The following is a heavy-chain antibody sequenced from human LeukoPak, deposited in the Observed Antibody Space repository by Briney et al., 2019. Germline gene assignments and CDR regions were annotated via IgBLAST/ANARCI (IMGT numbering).Heavy chain of an antibody. CDR2: ISYDGSNK. J-gene: IGHJ6*03. CDR3: AKDRHDFGSAGHMDV. V-gene: IGHV3-30-3*01. D-gene: IGHD3/OR15-3a*01. CDR1: GFTFSSYA. Sequence: GGSLRLSCAASGFTFSSYAMHWVRQAPGKGLEWVAVISYDGSNKYYADSVKGRFTISRDNSKNALYLQMNSVRAEDTAVYYCAKDRHDFGSAGHMDVWGKGTMVTVSS.